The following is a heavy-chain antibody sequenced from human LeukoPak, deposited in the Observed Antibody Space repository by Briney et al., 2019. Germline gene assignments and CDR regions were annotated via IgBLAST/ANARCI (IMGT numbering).Heavy chain of an antibody. J-gene: IGHJ5*02. CDR1: GFTFSSYG. D-gene: IGHD1-26*01. Sequence: GGSLRLSCAASGFTFSSYGMHWVRQAPGKGLEWVAFIRYDGSNKYYADSVKGRFTISRDNSKNTLYLQMNSLRAEDTAVYYCAKGGWELPQNWFDPWGQGTLVTVSS. V-gene: IGHV3-30*02. CDR3: AKGGWELPQNWFDP. CDR2: IRYDGSNK.